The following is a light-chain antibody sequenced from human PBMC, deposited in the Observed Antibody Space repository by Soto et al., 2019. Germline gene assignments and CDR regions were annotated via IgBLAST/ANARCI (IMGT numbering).Light chain of an antibody. J-gene: IGLJ1*01. Sequence: QSALAQPASVSGSPGQSVTFSCTGTSSDVGAYNSVSWYQQHPDKAPQLMIYKGTQRPSGVSNRFSGSTSGNAASLTISGLQAGDEADYFCCSSAPESTYVFGTGTKVTVL. CDR1: SSDVGAYNS. CDR2: KGT. CDR3: CSSAPESTYV. V-gene: IGLV2-23*01.